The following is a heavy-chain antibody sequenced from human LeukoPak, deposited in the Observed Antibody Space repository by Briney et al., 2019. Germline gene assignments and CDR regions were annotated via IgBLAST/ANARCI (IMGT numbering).Heavy chain of an antibody. CDR3: ARDPPSAIRYFAWAAGY. CDR1: GFTFSSYS. V-gene: IGHV3-48*01. D-gene: IGHD3-9*01. Sequence: GGCLRLSCAASGFTFSSYSMNWVRQAPGEWLEWVSYFLSSSRTIYYGDSVEGRFTISRDNGKNSLYLQMNRVRAEETAVYESARDPPSAIRYFAWAAGYWGQGTLVTVSS. CDR2: FLSSSRTI. J-gene: IGHJ4*02.